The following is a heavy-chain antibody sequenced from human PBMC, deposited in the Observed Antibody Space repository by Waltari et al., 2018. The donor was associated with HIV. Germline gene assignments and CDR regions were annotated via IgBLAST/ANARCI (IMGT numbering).Heavy chain of an antibody. CDR2: IKQDGSEK. CDR3: ARVSGGGFDY. J-gene: IGHJ4*02. Sequence: EVQLVESGGGLVQPGGSLRLSCAASGFTFRNYWMSWVRQATGKGLEWVANIKQDGSEKDYVDSVKGRFTISRDNAKNSLYLQMNSLRAEDTAVYYCARVSGGGFDYWGQGTLVTVSS. V-gene: IGHV3-7*01. D-gene: IGHD3-16*01. CDR1: GFTFRNYW.